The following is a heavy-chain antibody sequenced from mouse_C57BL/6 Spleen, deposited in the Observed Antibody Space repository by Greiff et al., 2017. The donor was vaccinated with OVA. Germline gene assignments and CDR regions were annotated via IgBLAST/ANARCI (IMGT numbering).Heavy chain of an antibody. D-gene: IGHD1-1*01. Sequence: QVQLQQPGAELVKPGASVKLSCKASGYTFTSYWMQWVKQRPGQGLEWIGEIDPSDGYTNDNQKFKGKATLTVDTYSSTAYMQRSSLTSEDSAVYDFASPNYYGSSYWYFDVWGTGTTVTVSS. CDR3: ASPNYYGSSYWYFDV. J-gene: IGHJ1*03. V-gene: IGHV1-50*01. CDR1: GYTFTSYW. CDR2: IDPSDGYT.